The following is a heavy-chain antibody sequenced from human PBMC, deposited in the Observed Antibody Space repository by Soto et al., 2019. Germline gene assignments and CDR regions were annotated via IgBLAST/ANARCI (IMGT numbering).Heavy chain of an antibody. CDR2: IVVGSGNT. J-gene: IGHJ4*02. CDR1: GFTFTSSA. CDR3: AADPHSSGWPIFDY. V-gene: IGHV1-58*01. Sequence: ASVKVSCKASGFTFTSSAVQWVRQARGQRLEWIGWIVVGSGNTNYAQKFQERVTITRDMSTSTAYMELSSLRSEDTAVYYCAADPHSSGWPIFDYWGQGTLVTVSS. D-gene: IGHD6-19*01.